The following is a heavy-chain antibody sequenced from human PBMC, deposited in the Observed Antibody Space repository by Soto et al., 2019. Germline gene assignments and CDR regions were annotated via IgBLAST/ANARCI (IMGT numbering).Heavy chain of an antibody. D-gene: IGHD1-7*01. CDR2: IRSKAYGGTT. CDR1: GFTFGDYA. V-gene: IGHV3-49*03. CDR3: ARDLIELAVHYKGMDV. J-gene: IGHJ6*02. Sequence: PGGSLRLSCTASGFTFGDYAMSWFRQAPGKGLEWVSFIRSKAYGGTTEYAASVKGRFTISRDNVKNSLYLQMNNLRGEDTAVYYCARDLIELAVHYKGMDVWGQGTTVTVSS.